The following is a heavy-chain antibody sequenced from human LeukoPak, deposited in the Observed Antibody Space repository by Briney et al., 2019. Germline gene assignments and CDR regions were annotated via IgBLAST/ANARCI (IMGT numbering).Heavy chain of an antibody. V-gene: IGHV3-15*01. CDR2: IKSKTDGGTT. Sequence: GGSLRLSCAASGFTFGNAWMSWVRQAPGKGLEWVGRIKSKTDGGTTDYAAPVKGRFTISRDDSKNTLYLQMNSLKTEDTAVYYCTTDGRHSSSWGPPWYYYYMDVWGKGTTVTVSS. D-gene: IGHD6-13*01. CDR3: TTDGRHSSSWGPPWYYYYMDV. CDR1: GFTFGNAW. J-gene: IGHJ6*03.